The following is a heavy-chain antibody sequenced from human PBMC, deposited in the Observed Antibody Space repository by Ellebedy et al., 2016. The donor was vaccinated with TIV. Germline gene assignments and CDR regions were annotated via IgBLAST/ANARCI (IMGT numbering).Heavy chain of an antibody. V-gene: IGHV3-33*01. CDR1: GFTFSSYG. D-gene: IGHD2-21*02. CDR3: VRDRDWAFDY. Sequence: GGSLRLSCAASGFTFSSYGMHWVRQAPGTGLEWVAVIWYDGSNKYDADSVKGRFTISRDNSKNTRYLQMNSLRDEEKAGYYCVRDRDWAFDYWGQGTLVTVSS. CDR2: IWYDGSNK. J-gene: IGHJ4*02.